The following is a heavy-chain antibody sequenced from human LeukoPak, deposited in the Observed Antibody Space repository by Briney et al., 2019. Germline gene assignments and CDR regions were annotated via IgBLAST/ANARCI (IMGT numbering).Heavy chain of an antibody. CDR2: IYTSGST. Sequence: KPSETLSLTCTVSGGSISSYYWSWIRQPAGKGLEWIGRIYTSGSTNYNPSLKSRVTMSVDTSKNQFSLKLSSVTAADTAVYYCARVETRITIFGVESEDYMDVWGKGTTVTVSS. CDR1: GGSISSYY. CDR3: ARVETRITIFGVESEDYMDV. J-gene: IGHJ6*03. V-gene: IGHV4-4*07. D-gene: IGHD3-3*01.